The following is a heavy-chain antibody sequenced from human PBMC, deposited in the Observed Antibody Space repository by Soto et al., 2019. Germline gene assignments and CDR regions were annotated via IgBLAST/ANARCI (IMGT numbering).Heavy chain of an antibody. J-gene: IGHJ6*03. CDR1: GYSFSNYG. Sequence: GASVKVSWKGSGYSFSNYGITWGRQAPGQRVEWMGWISAYNGDTNYAQKLQGRVTMTTDASTSTAYLELRSLRSDDTAVYYCARDRGVAPPVAGNTHYYYYMDVWGKGTTVTVSS. CDR2: ISAYNGDT. V-gene: IGHV1-18*01. D-gene: IGHD6-19*01. CDR3: ARDRGVAPPVAGNTHYYYYMDV.